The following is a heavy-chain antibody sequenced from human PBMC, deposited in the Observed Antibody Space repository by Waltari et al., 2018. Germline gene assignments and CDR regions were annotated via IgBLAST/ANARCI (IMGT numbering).Heavy chain of an antibody. D-gene: IGHD2-2*01. CDR3: TRECSSSALLEF. Sequence: EVQLVESGGGLVQPGRSLSLSCTSFGFTFPDFAIRGVRQAPGKGLEWGGVMRKKGSVEATEYAASVIGRVTISRDDAKSIAYLQMNSLNTDGTAVYFCTRECSSSALLEFWGKGTLVTVSS. J-gene: IGHJ4*02. CDR1: GFTFPDFA. CDR2: MRKKGSVEAT. V-gene: IGHV3-49*04.